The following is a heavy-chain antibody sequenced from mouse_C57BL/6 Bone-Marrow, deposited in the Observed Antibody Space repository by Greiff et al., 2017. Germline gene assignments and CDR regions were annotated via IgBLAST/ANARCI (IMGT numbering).Heavy chain of an antibody. CDR1: GYSITSGYY. Sequence: EVHLVESGPGLVKPSQSLSLTCSVTGYSITSGYYWNWIRQFPGNKLEWMGYISYDGSNNYNPSLKNRISITRDTSKNQVFLKLDSVTTEDTATYYCAREKVCYGNYLYAMDYWGQGTSVTVSS. V-gene: IGHV3-6*01. D-gene: IGHD2-1*01. CDR2: ISYDGSN. J-gene: IGHJ4*01. CDR3: AREKVCYGNYLYAMDY.